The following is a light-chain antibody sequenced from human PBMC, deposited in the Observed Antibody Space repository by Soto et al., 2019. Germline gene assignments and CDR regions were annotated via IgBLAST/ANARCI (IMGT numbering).Light chain of an antibody. Sequence: QLGLTQPPSVPGAPGQRVPISCTASSSNIGAGYNVHWYQQVPGTAPKLLIYGDSNRPSGVPDRFSGSKSGTSASLAITGLQAEDEADYYCQSYDSSLSGWLFGGGTQLTVL. V-gene: IGLV1-40*01. CDR1: SSNIGAGYN. CDR3: QSYDSSLSGWL. J-gene: IGLJ3*02. CDR2: GDS.